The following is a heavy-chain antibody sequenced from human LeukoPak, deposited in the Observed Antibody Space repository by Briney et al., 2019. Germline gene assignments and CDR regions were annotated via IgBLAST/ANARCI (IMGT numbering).Heavy chain of an antibody. CDR3: AKDLTYTSGWLLHY. CDR1: GFTLRSYA. D-gene: IGHD6-19*01. J-gene: IGHJ4*02. CDR2: ISGSGAVT. V-gene: IGHV3-23*01. Sequence: PGGSLRLSCAASGFTLRSYAMSWVRQAPGKGLEWVSGISGSGAVTYYADSVKGRFTISRDNSKNTLYLQMNSLRAEDTAVYYCAKDLTYTSGWLLHYWGQGTLVTVSS.